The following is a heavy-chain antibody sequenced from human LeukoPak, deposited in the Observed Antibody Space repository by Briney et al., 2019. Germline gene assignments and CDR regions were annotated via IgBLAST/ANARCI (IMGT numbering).Heavy chain of an antibody. Sequence: ASVRVPCKASGYTFTDYYLHWVRQAPGQGLEWVGWINPNPNSGGTSYAQKFQGRVTMTRDTSINTAYMELSGLRSDDTAVYFCARGSYGYDWGQGTLVTVSS. J-gene: IGHJ4*02. V-gene: IGHV1-2*02. CDR3: ARGSYGYD. CDR2: INPNPNSGGT. CDR1: GYTFTDYY. D-gene: IGHD1-26*01.